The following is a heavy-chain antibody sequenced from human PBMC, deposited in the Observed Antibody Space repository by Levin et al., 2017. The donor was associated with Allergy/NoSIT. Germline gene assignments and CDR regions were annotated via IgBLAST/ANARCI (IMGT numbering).Heavy chain of an antibody. D-gene: IGHD6-19*01. CDR3: ARGSGAVAGTVAFDI. J-gene: IGHJ3*02. V-gene: IGHV3-53*01. CDR2: IYSGGST. CDR1: GFTVSSNY. Sequence: GESLKISCAASGFTVSSNYMSWVRQAPGKGLEWVSVIYSGGSTYYADSVKGRFTISRDNSKNTLYLQMNSLRAEDTAVYYCARGSGAVAGTVAFDIWGQGTMVTVSS.